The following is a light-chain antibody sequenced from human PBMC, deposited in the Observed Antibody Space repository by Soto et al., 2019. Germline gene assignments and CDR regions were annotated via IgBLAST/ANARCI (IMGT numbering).Light chain of an antibody. CDR3: CSYASSSTYV. J-gene: IGLJ1*01. V-gene: IGLV2-23*02. CDR2: EVR. CDR1: STNVGTYQA. Sequence: QSALTQPASVSGSPGQSVTISCTGTSTNVGTYQAISWYQQHPGKAPKLILYEVRQRPSGVSDRFSGSKSGNTASLTISGLQAEYEAAYHCCSYASSSTYVFGTGTKVTVL.